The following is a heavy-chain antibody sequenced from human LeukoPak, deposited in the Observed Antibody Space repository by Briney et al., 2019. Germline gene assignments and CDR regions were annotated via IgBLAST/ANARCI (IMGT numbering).Heavy chain of an antibody. Sequence: SETLSLTCTVSGGSINNYYWSWIRQPPGQGLEWIGYIYYSGSTNYNPSLKSRVTISIDTSKNQFSLKLSSVTAADTAVYYCARNGGYGSAAGYWGQGTLVTVSS. D-gene: IGHD3-10*01. CDR3: ARNGGYGSAAGY. J-gene: IGHJ4*02. V-gene: IGHV4-59*01. CDR2: IYYSGST. CDR1: GGSINNYY.